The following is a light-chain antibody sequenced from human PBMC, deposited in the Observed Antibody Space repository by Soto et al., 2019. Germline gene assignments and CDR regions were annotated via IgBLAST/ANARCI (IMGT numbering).Light chain of an antibody. J-gene: IGKJ1*01. Sequence: LSSSPGTLSLSPGERATRSCRASQSVSSSYLTWYQQKPGQAPRLLMYGASSRATGIPDRFSGGGSGADFTLTISRLEPEDFGVYYCQQYHNSILMFGQGTKVDIK. CDR1: QSVSSSY. CDR2: GAS. CDR3: QQYHNSILM. V-gene: IGKV3-20*01.